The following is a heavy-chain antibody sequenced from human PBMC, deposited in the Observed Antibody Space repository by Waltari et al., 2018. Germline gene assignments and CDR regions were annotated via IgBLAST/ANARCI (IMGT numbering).Heavy chain of an antibody. V-gene: IGHV1-2*06. J-gene: IGHJ4*02. Sequence: QVQLVQSGAEVKKPGASVKVSCKASGYTFTGYYMHWVRQAPGQGLEWMGRINPNSGGTNYAQKFQGRVTMTRDTSISTAYMELSRLRSDDTAVYYCAREGIRASRHSTPYFDYWGQGTLVTVSS. D-gene: IGHD6-13*01. CDR1: GYTFTGYY. CDR3: AREGIRASRHSTPYFDY. CDR2: INPNSGGT.